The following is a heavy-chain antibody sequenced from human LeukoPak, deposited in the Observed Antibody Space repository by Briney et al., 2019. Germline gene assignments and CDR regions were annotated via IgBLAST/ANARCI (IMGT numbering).Heavy chain of an antibody. CDR3: ARDGHYDFWSGYFPRPYYYMDV. V-gene: IGHV1-2*02. J-gene: IGHJ6*03. CDR2: INPNSCGT. D-gene: IGHD3-3*01. Sequence: ASVKVSCKASGYTFTGYYMHWVRQAPGQGLEWMGWINPNSCGTNYAQKLQGRVTMTTDTSTSTAYMELRRLRSDDTAVYYCARDGHYDFWSGYFPRPYYYMDVWGKGTTVTVSS. CDR1: GYTFTGYY.